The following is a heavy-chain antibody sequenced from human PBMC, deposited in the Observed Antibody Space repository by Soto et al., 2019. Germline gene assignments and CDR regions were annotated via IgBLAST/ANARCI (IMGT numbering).Heavy chain of an antibody. D-gene: IGHD3-10*01. V-gene: IGHV3-23*01. CDR2: ISGSGGST. CDR3: ARYYYGSAPIAYYYYGMDV. CDR1: GFTFSSYT. J-gene: IGHJ6*02. Sequence: GSLRLSCAASGFTFSSYTMSWVRQAPGKGLEWVSAISGSGGSTYYADSVKGRFTISRDNAKNSLYLQMNSLRAEDTAVYYCARYYYGSAPIAYYYYGMDVWGQGTTVTVSS.